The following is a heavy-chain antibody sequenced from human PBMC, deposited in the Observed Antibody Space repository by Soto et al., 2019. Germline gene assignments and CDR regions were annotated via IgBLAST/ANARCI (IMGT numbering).Heavy chain of an antibody. Sequence: ASVKVSCKASGGTFSSYAISWVRQAPGQGLEWMGGIIPIFGTANYAQKFQGRVTITADESTSTAYMELSSLRSEDTAVYYCARVLGVASGYSSSYYYYYYGMDVWGQGTTVTVSS. CDR2: IIPIFGTA. CDR3: ARVLGVASGYSSSYYYYYYGMDV. J-gene: IGHJ6*02. CDR1: GGTFSSYA. V-gene: IGHV1-69*13. D-gene: IGHD3-3*01.